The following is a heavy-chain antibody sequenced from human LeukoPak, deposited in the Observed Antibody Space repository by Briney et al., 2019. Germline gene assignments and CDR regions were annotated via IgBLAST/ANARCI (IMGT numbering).Heavy chain of an antibody. CDR1: GGSFSGYY. CDR3: ARGTRDITIFGVVDY. Sequence: SETLSLTCAVYGGSFSGYYWSWIRQPPGKGLEWIGEINHSGRTNYNPSLKSRVTISADTSKNQISLKLSSVTAADTAVYYCARGTRDITIFGVVDYWGQGTLVTVSS. V-gene: IGHV4-34*01. D-gene: IGHD3-3*01. CDR2: INHSGRT. J-gene: IGHJ4*02.